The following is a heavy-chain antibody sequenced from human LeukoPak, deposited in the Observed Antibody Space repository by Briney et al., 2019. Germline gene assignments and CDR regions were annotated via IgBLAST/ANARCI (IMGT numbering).Heavy chain of an antibody. CDR3: ARRGVYATSPFDS. J-gene: IGHJ4*02. Sequence: GESLEISCKGSGYRFTSYWIGWVRQMPGKGLEWMGIIYPGDSDTRYSPSFQGQVTISADKSISTAYLQWSSLKASDTAMYYCARRGVYATSPFDSWGLGTLVTVSS. D-gene: IGHD2-8*01. V-gene: IGHV5-51*01. CDR2: IYPGDSDT. CDR1: GYRFTSYW.